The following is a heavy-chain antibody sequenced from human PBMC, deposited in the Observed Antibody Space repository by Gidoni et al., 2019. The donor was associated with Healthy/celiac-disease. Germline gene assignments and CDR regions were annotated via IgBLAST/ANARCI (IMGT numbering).Heavy chain of an antibody. V-gene: IGHV1-3*01. CDR3: ARVRYGSGSYYAWFDP. D-gene: IGHD3-10*01. J-gene: IGHJ5*02. Sequence: QVQLVPSGAEVKKPGASVTVSCRASGSPFTSYAMLWVRQAPGQMLEWMGWINAGNGNTKYSQKCQGRVTITRDTSASTAYMELSSLRSEDTAVYYCARVRYGSGSYYAWFDPWGQGTLVTVSS. CDR2: INAGNGNT. CDR1: GSPFTSYA.